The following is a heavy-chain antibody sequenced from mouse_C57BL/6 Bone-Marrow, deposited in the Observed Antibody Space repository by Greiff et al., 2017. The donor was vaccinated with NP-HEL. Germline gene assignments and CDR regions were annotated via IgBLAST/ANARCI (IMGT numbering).Heavy chain of an antibody. CDR3: AREGLRNAMDY. D-gene: IGHD2-4*01. Sequence: LVESGAELVRPGTSVKMSCKASGYTFTNYWIGWAKQRPGHGLEWIGDIYPGGGYTNYNEKFKGKATLTADKSSSTAYMQFSSLTSEDSAIYYCAREGLRNAMDYWGQGTSVTVSS. V-gene: IGHV1-63*01. J-gene: IGHJ4*01. CDR1: GYTFTNYW. CDR2: IYPGGGYT.